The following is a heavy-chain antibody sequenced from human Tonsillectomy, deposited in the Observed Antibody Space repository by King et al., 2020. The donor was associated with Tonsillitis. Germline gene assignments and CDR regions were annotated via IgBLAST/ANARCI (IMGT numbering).Heavy chain of an antibody. J-gene: IGHJ3*01. Sequence: DVQLVESGGGLVQPGGSLRLSCAASGFIFSSYEMNWVRQAPGRGLEWLSYISSSGSTIYYADAVKGRFTISRDNAKKSLYLQMNSLRAEDTAVYYCARGVFCGGNCSPAGEAFDFWGQGTMVTVSS. CDR1: GFIFSSYE. CDR3: ARGVFCGGNCSPAGEAFDF. D-gene: IGHD2-21*02. CDR2: ISSSGSTI. V-gene: IGHV3-48*03.